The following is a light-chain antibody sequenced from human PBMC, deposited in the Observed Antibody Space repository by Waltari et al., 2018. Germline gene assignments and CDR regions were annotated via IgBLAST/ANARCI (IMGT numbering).Light chain of an antibody. V-gene: IGLV3-21*02. J-gene: IGLJ3*02. CDR3: QVWDSGTDHEV. CDR1: YIGSQS. Sequence: SYVLTQSPSVSVAPGQTASGSCGGNYIGSQSVNWYQQKPGQAPVLVVYDDSDRPSGTPERFSGSNSGNTATLTISRVEAGDEADYYCQVWDSGTDHEVFGGGTKLTV. CDR2: DDS.